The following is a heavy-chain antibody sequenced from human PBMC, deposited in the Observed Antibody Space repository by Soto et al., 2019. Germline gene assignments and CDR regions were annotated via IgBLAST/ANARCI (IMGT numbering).Heavy chain of an antibody. CDR2: IYFTGST. D-gene: IGHD2-15*01. CDR1: GGSISDSSYY. Sequence: SETLSLTCTVSGGSISDSSYYWGWVRQPPGEGLEWIGSIYFTGSTYYNASLKSRVTIYVDTSKNQLSLRLRSVTAADTAVYYCARGSICSGGSCPNFDYWGQGTLVTVSS. CDR3: ARGSICSGGSCPNFDY. J-gene: IGHJ4*02. V-gene: IGHV4-39*01.